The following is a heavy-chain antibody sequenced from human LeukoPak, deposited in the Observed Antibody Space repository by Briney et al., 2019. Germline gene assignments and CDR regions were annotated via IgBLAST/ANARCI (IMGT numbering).Heavy chain of an antibody. CDR3: ARAQLLGGSSTSCFDY. D-gene: IGHD2-2*01. Sequence: ASVKVSCKAPGYTFTSYGISWVRQAPGQGLEWMGWISAYNGNTNYAQKLQGRVTMTTDTSTSTAYMELRSLRSDDTAVYYCARAQLLGGSSTSCFDYWGQGTLVTVSS. CDR2: ISAYNGNT. J-gene: IGHJ4*02. V-gene: IGHV1-18*01. CDR1: GYTFTSYG.